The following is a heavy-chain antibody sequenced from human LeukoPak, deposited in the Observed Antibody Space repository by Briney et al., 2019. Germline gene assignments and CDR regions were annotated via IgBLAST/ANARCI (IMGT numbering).Heavy chain of an antibody. Sequence: NPSETLSLTCTVSGGSISSYYWSWIRQPPGKGLEWIGYIYYSGSTNYNPSLKSRVTISVDTSKNQFSLKLSSVTAADTAVYYCARSCGGDCYTSPNYYYYGMDVWGQGTTVTVSS. CDR3: ARSCGGDCYTSPNYYYYGMDV. D-gene: IGHD2-21*02. CDR1: GGSISSYY. J-gene: IGHJ6*02. V-gene: IGHV4-59*01. CDR2: IYYSGST.